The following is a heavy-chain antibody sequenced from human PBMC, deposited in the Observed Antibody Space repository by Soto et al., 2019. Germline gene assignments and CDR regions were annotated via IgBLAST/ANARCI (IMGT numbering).Heavy chain of an antibody. CDR3: ARGSGSYQGGYFDY. CDR1: GFTFSSYA. CDR2: ISSNGGST. V-gene: IGHV3-64*02. D-gene: IGHD1-26*01. J-gene: IGHJ4*02. Sequence: PXGSLILSCSASGFTFSSYAMHWVRQAPGKGLEYVSAISSNGGSTYYADSVKGRFTISRDNSKNTLYLQMGSLRAEDMAVYYCARGSGSYQGGYFDYWGQGTLVTVSS.